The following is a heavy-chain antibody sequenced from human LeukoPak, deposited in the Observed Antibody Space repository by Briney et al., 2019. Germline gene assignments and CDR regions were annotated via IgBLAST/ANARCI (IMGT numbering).Heavy chain of an antibody. V-gene: IGHV3-23*01. CDR2: ISGSGGST. Sequence: GGSLRLSCAASGFTFSSYAMSWVRQAPGKGLERVSAISGSGGSTYYADSVKGRFTISRDNSKNTLYLQMNSLRVEDTAVYYCAKGRGYCSSTSCYVAYYYYGMDVWGQGTTVTVSS. CDR3: AKGRGYCSSTSCYVAYYYYGMDV. CDR1: GFTFSSYA. J-gene: IGHJ6*02. D-gene: IGHD2-2*01.